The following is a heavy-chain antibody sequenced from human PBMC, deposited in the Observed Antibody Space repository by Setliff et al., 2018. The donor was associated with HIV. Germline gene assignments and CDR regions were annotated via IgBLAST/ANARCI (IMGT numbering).Heavy chain of an antibody. CDR1: GFTFSSAW. V-gene: IGHV3-15*01. J-gene: IGHJ4*02. Sequence: PGGSLRLSCAASGFTFSSAWMGWVRQAPAKGLEWVGRIKSNSDGGTSDYAAAVKDRFSFSRDDSKSILYLQMNSLEIEDTAVYFCSTGPSRVSDGIADFWGPGTLVTVSS. CDR2: IKSNSDGGTS. CDR3: STGPSRVSDGIADF.